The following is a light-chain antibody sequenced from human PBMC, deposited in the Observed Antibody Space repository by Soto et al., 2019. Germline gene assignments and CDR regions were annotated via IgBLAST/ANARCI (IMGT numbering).Light chain of an antibody. Sequence: EIVLTQSPGTLSLSPGERATLSCRATQTISSNYLAWYRQKPGQAPKLLIHGASTRATGIPYRFSGSGSGTDFTLTISSLQPEDSVTYYCQQANSFPFTFGQGTRLEI. J-gene: IGKJ2*01. V-gene: IGKV3-20*01. CDR2: GAS. CDR1: QTISSNY. CDR3: QQANSFPFT.